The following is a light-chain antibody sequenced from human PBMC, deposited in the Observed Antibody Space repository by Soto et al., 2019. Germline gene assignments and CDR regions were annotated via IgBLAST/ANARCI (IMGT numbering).Light chain of an antibody. J-gene: IGKJ1*01. CDR1: QSISSW. V-gene: IGKV1-5*01. CDR2: DAS. Sequence: DIQMTQSPSTLSASVGDRVTITCRASQSISSWLAWYQQKPGKAPKLLIYDASSLESGVPSRFSGSGSGTEFTLTFSSLQPEDVATYYCQKYNSASRTFGQGTKVDIK. CDR3: QKYNSASRT.